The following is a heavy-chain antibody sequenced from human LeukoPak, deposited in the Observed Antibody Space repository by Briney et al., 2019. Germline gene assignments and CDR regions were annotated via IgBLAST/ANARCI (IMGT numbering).Heavy chain of an antibody. Sequence: GRSLRLSCAASGFTFNMYGMNWVRQTPGKGLEWVAGISNDGTTKVYADSVKGRFTISRDSSKNSMYLQMNGLRAEDTAVYYCAKAAYCTSTSCHFSGYAQRPLDSWGQGTLVTVSS. J-gene: IGHJ4*02. CDR3: AKAAYCTSTSCHFSGYAQRPLDS. CDR1: GFTFNMYG. CDR2: ISNDGTTK. D-gene: IGHD2-2*01. V-gene: IGHV3-30*18.